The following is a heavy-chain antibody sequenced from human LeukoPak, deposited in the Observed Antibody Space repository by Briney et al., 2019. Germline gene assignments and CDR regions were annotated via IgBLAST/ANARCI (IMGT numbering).Heavy chain of an antibody. V-gene: IGHV3-21*01. CDR3: AREGDVDTATREEYYFDY. D-gene: IGHD5-18*01. CDR1: GFTFSSYS. CDR2: ISSSSSYI. J-gene: IGHJ4*02. Sequence: LGGSLRLSCAASGFTFSSYSMSWVRQAPGKGLEWVSSISSSSSYIYYADSVKGRFTISRDNAKNSLYLQMNSLRAEDTAVYYCAREGDVDTATREEYYFDYWGQGTLVTVSS.